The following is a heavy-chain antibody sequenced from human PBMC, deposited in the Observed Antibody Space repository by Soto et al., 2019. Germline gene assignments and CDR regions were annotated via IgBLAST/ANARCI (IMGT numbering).Heavy chain of an antibody. J-gene: IGHJ4*02. CDR3: AAQATGYFVPFDF. Sequence: EVQLLESGGGLVQPGGSLRLSCAASGFSFSTCAVSWVRQAPGKGLEWVSSISASGDTTHYAESVRGRFTICRDNSRHTLHLQMSSLTAEDTAIYSCAAQATGYFVPFDFWGRGTLVTVSS. CDR1: GFSFSTCA. CDR2: ISASGDTT. V-gene: IGHV3-23*01. D-gene: IGHD3-22*01.